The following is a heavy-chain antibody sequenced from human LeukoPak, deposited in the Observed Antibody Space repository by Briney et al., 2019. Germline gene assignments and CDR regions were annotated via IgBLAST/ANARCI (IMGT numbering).Heavy chain of an antibody. V-gene: IGHV4-59*08. CDR3: ARHGTISSESYFDY. CDR2: IHNSGRT. J-gene: IGHJ4*02. D-gene: IGHD1-14*01. CDR1: GGSVSSYY. Sequence: PSETLSLTCSVSGGSVSSYYWSWIRQSPGKGLEWIGYIHNSGRTNYNPSLKSRVTGFVDTSKNQVSLRLGSVTAADTAVYYCARHGTISSESYFDYWGQGAPVTVSS.